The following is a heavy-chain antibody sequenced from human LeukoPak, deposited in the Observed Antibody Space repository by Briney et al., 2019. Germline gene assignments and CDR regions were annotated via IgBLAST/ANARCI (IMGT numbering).Heavy chain of an antibody. CDR2: IYLSGST. CDR1: GGSVSSGSYY. V-gene: IGHV4-61*01. CDR3: ARDAIPSSYWYFAL. Sequence: PSETLTLTCTVSGGSVSSGSYYWSWIRQPPGKGLEWIGYIYLSGSTNYNPSLKSRVTISVDTSKNQFSLKLRSVTAADTAVYYCARDAIPSSYWYFALWGRGTLVTVSS. J-gene: IGHJ2*01. D-gene: IGHD2-2*01.